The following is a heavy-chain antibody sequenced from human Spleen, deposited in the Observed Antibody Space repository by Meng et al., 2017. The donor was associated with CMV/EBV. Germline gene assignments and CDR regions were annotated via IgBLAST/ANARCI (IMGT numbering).Heavy chain of an antibody. D-gene: IGHD3-3*01. J-gene: IGHJ6*02. V-gene: IGHV6-1*01. CDR2: TYYRSKWYN. CDR1: GDSVSSNSAA. Sequence: SQTLSLTCAISGDSVSSNSAAWNWIRQSPSRGLEWLGRTYYRSKWYNDYAVSVKSRITINPDTSKNQFSLQLNSVTPEDTAVYYCARVMDLSITIFGVVIPYYYYYGMDVWGQGTTVTVSS. CDR3: ARVMDLSITIFGVVIPYYYYYGMDV.